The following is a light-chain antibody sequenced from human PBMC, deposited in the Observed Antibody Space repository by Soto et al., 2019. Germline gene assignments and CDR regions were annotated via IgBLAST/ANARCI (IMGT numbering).Light chain of an antibody. CDR3: QHYNSHSEA. V-gene: IGKV1-5*03. Sequence: IPLTQSPSTLSGSVGDRVTITCRASQTISSWLAWYQQKPGKAPKLLIYKASTLKSGVPSRFSGSGSGTEFTLTISSLQPDDFATYYCQHYNSHSEAFGQGTKVDIK. CDR2: KAS. J-gene: IGKJ1*01. CDR1: QTISSW.